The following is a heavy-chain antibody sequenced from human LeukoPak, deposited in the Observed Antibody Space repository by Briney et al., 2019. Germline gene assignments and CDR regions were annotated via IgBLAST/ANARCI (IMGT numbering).Heavy chain of an antibody. D-gene: IGHD3-22*01. V-gene: IGHV3-23*01. CDR3: ARVRWYYDSSGYYSGAFDI. J-gene: IGHJ3*02. CDR1: GFTFSSYA. Sequence: GGSLRLSCAASGFTFSSYAMSWVRQAPGKGLEWVSAISGSGGSTYYADSVKGRFTISRDNSKNTLYLQMNSLRAEDTAVYYCARVRWYYDSSGYYSGAFDIWGQGTMVTVSS. CDR2: ISGSGGST.